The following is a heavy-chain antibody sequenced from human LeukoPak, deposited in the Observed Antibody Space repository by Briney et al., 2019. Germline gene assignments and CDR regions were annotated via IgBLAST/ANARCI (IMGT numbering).Heavy chain of an antibody. Sequence: GGSLRLSCAASGFTFSSYAMSWVRQAPGKGLEWVSAISGSGGSTYYADSVKGRFTISRDNSKNTLYLQMNSLRAEDTAVYYCARSRRRDGYNHWGQGTLVTVSS. CDR1: GFTFSSYA. CDR2: ISGSGGST. D-gene: IGHD5-12*01. CDR3: ARSRRRDGYNH. V-gene: IGHV3-23*01. J-gene: IGHJ4*02.